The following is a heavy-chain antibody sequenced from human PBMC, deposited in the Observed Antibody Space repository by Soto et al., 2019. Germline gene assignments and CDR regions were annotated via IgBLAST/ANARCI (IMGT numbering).Heavy chain of an antibody. CDR2: FDPEDGET. CDR1: GYTLTELS. V-gene: IGHV1-24*01. D-gene: IGHD3-10*01. Sequence: ASVKVSCKVSGYTLTELSMHWVRQASGKGLEWMGGFDPEDGETIYAQKFQGRVTMTEDTSTDTAYMELSSLRSEDTAVYYCATTGFGGGSYVNFDYWGQGTLVTVSS. J-gene: IGHJ4*02. CDR3: ATTGFGGGSYVNFDY.